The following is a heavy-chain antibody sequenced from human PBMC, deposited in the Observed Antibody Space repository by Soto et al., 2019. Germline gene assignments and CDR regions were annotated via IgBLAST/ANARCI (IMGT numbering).Heavy chain of an antibody. Sequence: EVQLVESGGGLVQPGGSLRLSCAASGFMFSSYWMSWVRQVPGKGMEWVANIKADARETYYLQSLEGRFTISRDNARNSVYLQMNSLRPEDTAVYYCARGDFRLYVIHGFGYWGQGALVTVSS. CDR2: IKADARET. J-gene: IGHJ4*02. V-gene: IGHV3-7*03. D-gene: IGHD3-10*01. CDR3: ARGDFRLYVIHGFGY. CDR1: GFMFSSYW.